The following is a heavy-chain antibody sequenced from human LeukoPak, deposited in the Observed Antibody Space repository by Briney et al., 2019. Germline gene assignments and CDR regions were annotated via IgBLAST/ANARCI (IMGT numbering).Heavy chain of an antibody. CDR3: ARARFYYYDSSGYYLNWFDP. D-gene: IGHD3-22*01. CDR1: GGIFSSYA. Sequence: ASVKVSCKASGGIFSSYATSWVRQAPGQGLEWMGGIIPIFGTANYAQKFQGRVTITADESTSTAYMELSSLRSEDTAVYYCARARFYYYDSSGYYLNWFDPWGQGTLVTVSS. CDR2: IIPIFGTA. J-gene: IGHJ5*02. V-gene: IGHV1-69*13.